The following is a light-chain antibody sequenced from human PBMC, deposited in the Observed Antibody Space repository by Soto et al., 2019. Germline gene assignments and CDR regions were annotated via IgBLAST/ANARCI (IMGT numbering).Light chain of an antibody. J-gene: IGKJ5*01. Sequence: ELGLTQSPSTLSWSRGEGATLSCGGSQSVSSYLAWYQQKPAQAPRLLVYDASNRATGIPARFSGSGSATDFTPTISSLEPEDFAVYYCQQRSNWPPITFGQGTRLEIK. CDR3: QQRSNWPPIT. CDR1: QSVSSY. V-gene: IGKV3-11*01. CDR2: DAS.